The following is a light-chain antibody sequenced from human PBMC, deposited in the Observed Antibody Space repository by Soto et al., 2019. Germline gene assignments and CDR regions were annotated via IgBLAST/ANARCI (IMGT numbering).Light chain of an antibody. CDR1: QSVGNNY. V-gene: IGKV3-20*01. Sequence: EIVLTQSPGTLSLSPGEGATLSCRASQSVGNNYLAWYQQKPGQAPRFLMYDASTRATGIPDRFSSSGSGTDFTLTISRLESEDFAVYYCQQYGRTPLTFGGGTKVEIK. J-gene: IGKJ4*01. CDR2: DAS. CDR3: QQYGRTPLT.